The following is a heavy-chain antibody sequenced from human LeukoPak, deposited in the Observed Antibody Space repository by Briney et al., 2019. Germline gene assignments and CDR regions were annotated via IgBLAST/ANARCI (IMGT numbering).Heavy chain of an antibody. V-gene: IGHV4-4*08. CDR3: ARRTWGVYYFDF. J-gene: IGHJ4*02. D-gene: IGHD3-10*01. CDR2: IYTSGST. CDR1: GGSISSYY. Sequence: SETLSLTCTVSGGSISSYYWNWIRQPPGKGLEWIGYIYTSGSTNYNPSLKSRDTISVDTSKNQFSLKLSSVTAADTAVYYCARRTWGVYYFDFWGQGTLVTVSS.